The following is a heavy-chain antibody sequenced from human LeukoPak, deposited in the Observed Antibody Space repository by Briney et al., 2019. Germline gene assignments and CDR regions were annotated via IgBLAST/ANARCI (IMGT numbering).Heavy chain of an antibody. CDR2: IYPGDSDT. CDR1: GYSFTSYW. Sequence: GESLKISCKGSGYSFTSYWIGWVRQMPGKGLEWMGIIYPGDSDTRYSPSFQGQVTISADKSIRTAYLQWSSLRASDTAMYYCARVVVLVGTQSAFDIWGQGTIVTVSS. J-gene: IGHJ3*02. V-gene: IGHV5-51*01. CDR3: ARVVVLVGTQSAFDI. D-gene: IGHD2-2*01.